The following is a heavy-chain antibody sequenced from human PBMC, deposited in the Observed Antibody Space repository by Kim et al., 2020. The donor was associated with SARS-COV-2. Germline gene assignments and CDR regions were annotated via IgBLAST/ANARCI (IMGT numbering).Heavy chain of an antibody. CDR3: AKYSSSIAARFDY. J-gene: IGHJ4*02. D-gene: IGHD6-6*01. V-gene: IGHV3-23*01. Sequence: YADSVKGRFTISRDNSKNTLYLQMNSLRAEDTAVYYCAKYSSSIAARFDYWGQGTMVTVSS.